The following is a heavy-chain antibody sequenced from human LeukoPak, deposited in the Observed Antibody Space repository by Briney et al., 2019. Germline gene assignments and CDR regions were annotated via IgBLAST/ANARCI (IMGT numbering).Heavy chain of an antibody. D-gene: IGHD2-21*02. CDR3: ARVAGVVT. CDR1: GYSISSGYY. J-gene: IGHJ4*02. V-gene: IGHV4-38-2*02. Sequence: SETLSLTCTVSGYSISSGYYWGWIRQPPGKGLEWIGNIYHSGSTYSNPSLKSRVTISLDTSKNQFSLKLSSVTAADTAVYYCARVAGVVTWGQGTLVTASS. CDR2: IYHSGST.